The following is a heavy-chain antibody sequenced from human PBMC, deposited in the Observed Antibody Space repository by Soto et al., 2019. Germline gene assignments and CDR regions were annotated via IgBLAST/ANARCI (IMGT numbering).Heavy chain of an antibody. CDR3: ASLSRLYSSGWYPNY. D-gene: IGHD6-19*01. Sequence: QVQLQESGPGLVKPSETLSLTCTVSGGSISSYYWSWIRQPPGKGLEWIGYIYYSGSTNYNPSLKSRVTISVDTSKNQFSLKLSSVTAADTAVYYCASLSRLYSSGWYPNYWGQGTLVTVSS. J-gene: IGHJ4*02. CDR2: IYYSGST. V-gene: IGHV4-59*01. CDR1: GGSISSYY.